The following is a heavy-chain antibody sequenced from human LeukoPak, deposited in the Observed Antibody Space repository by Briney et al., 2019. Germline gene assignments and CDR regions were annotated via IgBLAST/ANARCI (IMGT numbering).Heavy chain of an antibody. D-gene: IGHD3-16*02. CDR1: X. Sequence: XMXWVRQAPGKGLEGVSAISGIGGSTYYADSVKGRFTISRDNSKNTLYLQMNSLRAEDTAVYYCAKDYRDGFEEWGQGTLVTVSS. CDR3: AKDYRDGFEE. CDR2: ISGIGGST. J-gene: IGHJ4*02. V-gene: IGHV3-23*01.